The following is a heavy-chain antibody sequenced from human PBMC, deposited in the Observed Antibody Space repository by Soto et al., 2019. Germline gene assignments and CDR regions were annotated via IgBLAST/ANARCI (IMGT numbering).Heavy chain of an antibody. CDR2: IYWDDDK. J-gene: IGHJ1*01. D-gene: IGHD4-17*01. Sequence: SGPTLVNPTQTLTLTCTFSGFSLSTSGVGVGWIRQPPGKALEWLALIYWDDDKRYSPSLKSRLTITKDTSKNQVVLTMTNMDPVDTATYYCAHRRSKLTTGAEYFQHWGQGTLVTVSS. CDR3: AHRRSKLTTGAEYFQH. V-gene: IGHV2-5*02. CDR1: GFSLSTSGVG.